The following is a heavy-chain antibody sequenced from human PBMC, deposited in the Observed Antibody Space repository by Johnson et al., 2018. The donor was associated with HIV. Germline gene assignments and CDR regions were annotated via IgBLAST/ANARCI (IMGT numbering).Heavy chain of an antibody. CDR1: GFTVSSNY. CDR2: ISGSGGST. D-gene: IGHD3-22*01. V-gene: IGHV3-23*04. J-gene: IGHJ3*02. CDR3: AKADYYDSSGYPHGAFDI. Sequence: VQVVESGGGLVQPGGSLRLSCAASGFTVSSNYMSWVRQAPGKGLEWVSVISGSGGSTYYADSVKGRFTISRDNSKNTLYLQMNSLRAEDAAVYYCAKADYYDSSGYPHGAFDIWGQGTMVTVSS.